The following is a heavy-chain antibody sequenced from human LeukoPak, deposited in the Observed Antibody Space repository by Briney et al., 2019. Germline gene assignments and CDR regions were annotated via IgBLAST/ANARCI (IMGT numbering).Heavy chain of an antibody. CDR1: GFTFSNYW. CDR3: ATSLDSAMNT. Sequence: GGSLRLSCAASGFTFSNYWMCWVRQAPGKGLEWLANINYDGSAKFYAASVKGRFTISRDNARNSLYLQMNSLSAEDTAVYYCATSLDSAMNTGGQGILVTVSS. CDR2: INYDGSAK. J-gene: IGHJ4*02. D-gene: IGHD5-18*01. V-gene: IGHV3-7*01.